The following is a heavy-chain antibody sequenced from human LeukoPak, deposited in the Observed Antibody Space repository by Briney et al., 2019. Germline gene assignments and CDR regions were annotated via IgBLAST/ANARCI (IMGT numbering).Heavy chain of an antibody. V-gene: IGHV4-34*01. CDR2: INHSGGT. D-gene: IGHD6-19*01. J-gene: IGHJ4*02. Sequence: PSETLSLTCAVYGGSFSSYYWGWIRQPPGKGLEWIGGINHSGGTNYNPSLKSRVTISVDTPKNQFSLRLSSVTAADTAVYYCASERRYSSGRWDYYFDYWGQGTLVTVSS. CDR1: GGSFSSYY. CDR3: ASERRYSSGRWDYYFDY.